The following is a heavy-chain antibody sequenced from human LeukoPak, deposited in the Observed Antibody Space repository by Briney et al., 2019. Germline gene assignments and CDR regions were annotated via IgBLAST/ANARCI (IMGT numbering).Heavy chain of an antibody. CDR2: ISLSGGT. V-gene: IGHV4-30-4*01. Sequence: KPSETLSLTCTVSGVSISSGDYYWSWLRQPPGQGLEWIGYISLSGGTYYNPSLKSRAPISLDTSRSQFSLKLSSVGAADTAVYYCARDFQGGPNDPWGQGALVTVSS. J-gene: IGHJ5*02. CDR1: GVSISSGDYY. D-gene: IGHD2-15*01. CDR3: ARDFQGGPNDP.